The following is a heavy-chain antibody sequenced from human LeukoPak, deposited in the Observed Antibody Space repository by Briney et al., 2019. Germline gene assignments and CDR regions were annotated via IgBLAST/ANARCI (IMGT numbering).Heavy chain of an antibody. CDR2: ISDSGDST. Sequence: GGSLRLSCAASQFTFSTYAMNWVRQAPGKGLEWVSAISDSGDSTYYADSVKGRFTLTRDNSKNTLYLQMDSLRAEDTAVYYCAKPSYGDYKDYWGQGTLVTVSP. CDR1: QFTFSTYA. J-gene: IGHJ4*02. D-gene: IGHD4-17*01. V-gene: IGHV3-23*01. CDR3: AKPSYGDYKDY.